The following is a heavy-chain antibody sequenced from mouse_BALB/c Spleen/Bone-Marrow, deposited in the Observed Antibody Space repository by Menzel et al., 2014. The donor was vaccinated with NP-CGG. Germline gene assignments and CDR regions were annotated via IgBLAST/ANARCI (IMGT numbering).Heavy chain of an antibody. CDR3: ARGDGYYVDFDY. CDR1: GYSFTGYY. J-gene: IGHJ2*01. CDR2: ISCYNGAT. Sequence: LVKTGASEKISCKASGYSFTGYYMHWVKQSHGKSLERIGYISCYNGATSYNQKFKGKATFTVDTSSSTAYMQFNSLTSEDSAVYYCARGDGYYVDFDYWGQGTTLTVSS. V-gene: IGHV1S34*01. D-gene: IGHD2-3*01.